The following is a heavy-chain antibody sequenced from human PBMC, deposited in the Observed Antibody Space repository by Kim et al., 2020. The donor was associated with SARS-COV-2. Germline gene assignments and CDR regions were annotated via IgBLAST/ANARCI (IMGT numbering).Heavy chain of an antibody. V-gene: IGHV1-69*13. D-gene: IGHD3-10*01. CDR1: GGTFSSYA. J-gene: IGHJ4*02. Sequence: SVKVSCKASGGTFSSYAISWVRQAPGQGLEWMGGIIPIFGTANYAQKFQGRVTITADESTSTAYMELSSLRSEDTAVYYCGLETMVRGVIHGRDYWGQGTLVTVSS. CDR3: GLETMVRGVIHGRDY. CDR2: IIPIFGTA.